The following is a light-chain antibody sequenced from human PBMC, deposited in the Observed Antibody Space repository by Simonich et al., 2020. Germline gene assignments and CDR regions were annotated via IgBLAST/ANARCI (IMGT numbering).Light chain of an antibody. CDR2: LNRDGSH. V-gene: IGLV4-69*01. CDR1: SGHSTYA. CDR3: QTWGTGIVV. J-gene: IGLJ2*01. Sequence: QLVLTQSPSASASLVASVKLTCTLSSGHSTYAIAWHQQQPEKGPRYLIKLNRDGSHSKGDGIPDRFSGSSSGAERYLTISSHQSEDEADYYCQTWGTGIVVFGGGTKLTVL.